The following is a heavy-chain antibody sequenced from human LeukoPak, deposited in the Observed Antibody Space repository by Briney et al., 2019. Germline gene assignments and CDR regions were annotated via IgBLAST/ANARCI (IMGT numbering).Heavy chain of an antibody. J-gene: IGHJ4*02. V-gene: IGHV3-66*01. D-gene: IGHD2-2*01. CDR2: IYSGGST. Sequence: GGSLRLSCAASGFTFSSYAMSWVRQAPGKGLEWVSVIYSGGSTYYADSVKGRFTISRDNSKNTLYLQMNSLRAEDTAVYYCASSLVEGYWGQGTLVTVSS. CDR1: GFTFSSYA. CDR3: ASSLVEGY.